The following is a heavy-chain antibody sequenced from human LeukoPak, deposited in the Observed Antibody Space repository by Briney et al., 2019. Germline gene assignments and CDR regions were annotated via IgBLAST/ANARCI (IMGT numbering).Heavy chain of an antibody. CDR1: GFTFDDYA. CDR3: AKGAGEAGTSAFDI. Sequence: GGSLRLSCAASGFTFDDYAMHWVRQAPGKGLEWVSGISWNSGSIGYADSVKGRFTISRDNAKNSLYLQMNSLRAEDMALYYCAKGAGEAGTSAFDIWGQGTMVTVSS. D-gene: IGHD6-19*01. CDR2: ISWNSGSI. V-gene: IGHV3-9*03. J-gene: IGHJ3*02.